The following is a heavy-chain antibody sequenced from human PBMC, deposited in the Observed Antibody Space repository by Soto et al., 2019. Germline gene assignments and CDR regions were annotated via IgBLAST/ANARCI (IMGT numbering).Heavy chain of an antibody. CDR1: GFTFTSSA. V-gene: IGHV1-58*01. CDR3: AKVIVDGDYSWFDP. D-gene: IGHD4-17*01. J-gene: IGHJ5*02. Sequence: SVKVSCKASGFTFTSSAVQWVRQARGQRLEWIGWIVVGSGNTNYAQKFQERVTMTTDTSTSTAYMELRSLRSDDTAVYYCAKVIVDGDYSWFDPWGQGTLVTVSS. CDR2: IVVGSGNT.